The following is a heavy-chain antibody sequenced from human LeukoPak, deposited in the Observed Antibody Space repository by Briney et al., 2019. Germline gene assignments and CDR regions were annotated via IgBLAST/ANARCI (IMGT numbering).Heavy chain of an antibody. Sequence: SETLSLTCTVSGGSTISYYWSWIRQPPGKGLEWIGYIYYSGSTNYNPSLKSRVSISVDTSKDQFSLKLSSVTAADTAVYYCARDSGRNNWNFVRYYDMDVWGKGTTVTVSS. J-gene: IGHJ6*03. CDR1: GGSTISYY. V-gene: IGHV4-59*01. D-gene: IGHD1-7*01. CDR3: ARDSGRNNWNFVRYYDMDV. CDR2: IYYSGST.